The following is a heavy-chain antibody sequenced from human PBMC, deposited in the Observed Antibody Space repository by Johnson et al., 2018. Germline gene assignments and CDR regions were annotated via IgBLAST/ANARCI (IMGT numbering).Heavy chain of an antibody. CDR3: ARDGGYYYDSSGYYLAEYFQH. CDR1: GFSFSTYW. J-gene: IGHJ1*01. D-gene: IGHD3-22*01. CDR2: INSDGSST. Sequence: VQLQESGGGLVQPGGSLRLSCAASGFSFSTYWMHWVRQGPGKGLVWVSRINSDGSSTRYADSVKGRFTISRDNAKNTLYLQMNSLRAEDTAVDYCARDGGYYYDSSGYYLAEYFQHWGQGTLVTVSS. V-gene: IGHV3-74*01.